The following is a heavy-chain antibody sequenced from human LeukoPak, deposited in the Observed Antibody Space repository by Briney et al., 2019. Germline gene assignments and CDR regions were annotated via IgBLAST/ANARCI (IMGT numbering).Heavy chain of an antibody. Sequence: APVKVSCKASGYTFTSYGISWVRQAPGQGLEWMGWISAYNGNTNYAQKFQGRVTMTRDTPISTAYMELSRLRSDDTAVYYCASSSSSHDYWGQGTMVTVSS. D-gene: IGHD6-13*01. V-gene: IGHV1-18*01. CDR1: GYTFTSYG. CDR3: ASSSSSHDY. J-gene: IGHJ3*01. CDR2: ISAYNGNT.